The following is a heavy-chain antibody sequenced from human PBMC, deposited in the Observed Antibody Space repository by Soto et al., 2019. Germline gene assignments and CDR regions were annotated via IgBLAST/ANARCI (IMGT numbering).Heavy chain of an antibody. V-gene: IGHV4-30-4*01. CDR3: ARDPWDNWNDDYYGMDV. D-gene: IGHD1-20*01. J-gene: IGHJ6*02. CDR2: IYYSGST. CDR1: GGSISSGDYY. Sequence: SETLSLTCTVSGGSISSGDYYWSWIRQPPGKGLEWIGYIYYSGSTYYNPSLKSRVTISVDTSKNQFSPKLSSVTAADTAVYYCARDPWDNWNDDYYGMDVWGQGTTVTVSS.